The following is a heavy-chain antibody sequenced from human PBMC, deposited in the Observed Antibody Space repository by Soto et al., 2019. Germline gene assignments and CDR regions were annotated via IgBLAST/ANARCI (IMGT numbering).Heavy chain of an antibody. CDR1: GGTFSSYA. CDR2: IIPIFGTA. V-gene: IGHV1-69*12. J-gene: IGHJ4*02. D-gene: IGHD5-12*01. CDR3: ARDVGGYVPIPFDY. Sequence: QVQLVQSGAEVKKPGSSVKVSCKASGGTFSSYAISWVRQAPGQGLEWMGGIIPIFGTANYAPKFQGRVTITADESNSTAYMELSSLRSEDTAVYYCARDVGGYVPIPFDYWGQGTLVTVSS.